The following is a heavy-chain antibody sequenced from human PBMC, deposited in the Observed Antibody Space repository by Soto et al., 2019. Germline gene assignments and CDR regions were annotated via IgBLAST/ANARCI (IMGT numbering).Heavy chain of an antibody. J-gene: IGHJ4*02. CDR3: ARSRMTTVRSGQIDY. D-gene: IGHD4-17*01. V-gene: IGHV1-69*12. CDR2: IIPIFGTA. CDR1: GGTFSSYA. Sequence: QVQLVQSGAEVKKPGSSVKVSCKASGGTFSSYAISWVRQAPGQGLEWMGGIIPIFGTANYAQKFQGRVTIXXDXSKXTAYMELSSLRSEDTAVYYCARSRMTTVRSGQIDYWGQGTLVTVSS.